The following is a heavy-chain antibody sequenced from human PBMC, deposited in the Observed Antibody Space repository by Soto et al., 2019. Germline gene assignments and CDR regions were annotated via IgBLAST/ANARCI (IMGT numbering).Heavy chain of an antibody. V-gene: IGHV3-23*03. CDR1: GFSFSNYA. Sequence: EVQLLESGGGLVQPGRSLRLSCTASGFSFSNYAVTWVRQAPGKGLEWVSSIGSDTSYIYYADSVKGRFTISRDKSKNTVFLQMNSLRADDTAVYHCAKDPNGDYVGAFDSWGQGALVTVSS. D-gene: IGHD4-17*01. CDR2: IGSDTSYI. J-gene: IGHJ4*02. CDR3: AKDPNGDYVGAFDS.